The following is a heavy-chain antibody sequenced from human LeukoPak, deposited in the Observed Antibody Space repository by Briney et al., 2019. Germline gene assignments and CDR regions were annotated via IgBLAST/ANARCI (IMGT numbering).Heavy chain of an antibody. CDR3: AKVRDKLGATTGAPIPGY. CDR1: GFTFSSYA. D-gene: IGHD1-26*01. Sequence: PGGSLRLSCAASGFTFSSYAMSWVRQAPGKGLEWVSAISGSGGSTYYADSVKGRFTISRDNSKNTLYLQMNSLRAEDTAVYYCAKVRDKLGATTGAPIPGYWGQGTLVTVSS. CDR2: ISGSGGST. V-gene: IGHV3-23*01. J-gene: IGHJ4*02.